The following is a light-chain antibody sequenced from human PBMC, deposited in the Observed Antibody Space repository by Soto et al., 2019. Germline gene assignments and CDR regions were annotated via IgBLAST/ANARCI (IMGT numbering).Light chain of an antibody. CDR3: QSYDSSLSGPYVV. J-gene: IGLJ3*02. CDR2: ENN. V-gene: IGLV1-40*01. Sequence: QSVRTQPPSVSGAPGQRVTISCTGSSSNIGAGYDVNWYQQLTGTAPKLLIYENNRRPSGVPDRFSGSKFGTSASLDITGLQAEDEADYYCQSYDSSLSGPYVVFGGGTKLTVL. CDR1: SSNIGAGYD.